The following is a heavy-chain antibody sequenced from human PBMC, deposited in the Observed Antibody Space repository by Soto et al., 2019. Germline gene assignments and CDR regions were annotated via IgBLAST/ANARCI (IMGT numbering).Heavy chain of an antibody. CDR2: IYYSGST. CDR3: ASSPTILVSFDY. D-gene: IGHD5-12*01. Sequence: QVQLQESGPGLVKPSETLSLTCTVSGGSISSYYWSWIRQPPGKGLEWIGYIYYSGSTNYNPSLKSRVTISVDTSKNPFSLKLSSVTAADTAVYYCASSPTILVSFDYWGQGTLVTVSS. CDR1: GGSISSYY. J-gene: IGHJ4*02. V-gene: IGHV4-59*01.